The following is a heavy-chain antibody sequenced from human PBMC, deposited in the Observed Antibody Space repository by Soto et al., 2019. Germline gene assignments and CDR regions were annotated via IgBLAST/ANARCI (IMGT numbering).Heavy chain of an antibody. V-gene: IGHV4-59*01. CDR2: IDYSGST. J-gene: IGHJ6*02. CDR3: ARGRDNGMDV. CDR1: GCSISSYY. Sequence: QVQLQESGPGLVKPSETLSLTCTVSGCSISSYYWSWIRQPPGKGLEWIGYIDYSGSTNYNPSLTSRVPISVDTSKNQFSLKLSSVTAADTAVYYCARGRDNGMDVCVHGTTVTVSS.